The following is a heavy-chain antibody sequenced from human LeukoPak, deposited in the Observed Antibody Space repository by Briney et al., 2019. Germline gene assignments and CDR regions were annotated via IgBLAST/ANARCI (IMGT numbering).Heavy chain of an antibody. V-gene: IGHV1-3*01. J-gene: IGHJ4*02. Sequence: ASVKVSCKASGYTFTSYGISWVRQAPGQRLEWMGWINAGNGNTKYSQKFQGRVTITRDTSASTAYMELSSLRSEDTAVYYCASEGGYYYFDYWGQGTLVTVSS. D-gene: IGHD3-22*01. CDR2: INAGNGNT. CDR1: GYTFTSYG. CDR3: ASEGGYYYFDY.